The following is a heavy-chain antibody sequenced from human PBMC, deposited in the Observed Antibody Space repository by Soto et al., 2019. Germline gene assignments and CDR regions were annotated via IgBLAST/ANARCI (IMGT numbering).Heavy chain of an antibody. CDR3: AKLWVTSNYDSSGYPIDY. CDR2: ISNDGSNK. D-gene: IGHD3-22*01. J-gene: IGHJ4*02. Sequence: QVQLVESGGGGVQPGRSLRLSCAASGLTFSSYGMHWVRQAPGKGLEWVAVISNDGSNKYYADSVKGRFTISRDNSKNTLYLEMKSLRAEDTAVYYCAKLWVTSNYDSSGYPIDYCGQGTLVTVSS. V-gene: IGHV3-30*18. CDR1: GLTFSSYG.